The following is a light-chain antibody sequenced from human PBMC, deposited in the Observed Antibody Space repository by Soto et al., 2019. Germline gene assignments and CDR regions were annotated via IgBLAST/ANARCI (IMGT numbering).Light chain of an antibody. V-gene: IGLV2-8*01. CDR1: SSDVGGNNY. CDR2: EVS. Sequence: QSALTQPPSASGSPGQSVAISCTGTSSDVGGNNYVSWYQQHPGKAPKLIIYEVSKRPSGVPDRFSGSKSGNTASLTVSGLQAEDEADYYCSSYGATRVYGGGTKLTVL. J-gene: IGLJ2*01. CDR3: SSYGATRV.